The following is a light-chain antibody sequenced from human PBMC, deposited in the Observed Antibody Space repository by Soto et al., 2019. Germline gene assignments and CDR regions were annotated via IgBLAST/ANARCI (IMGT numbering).Light chain of an antibody. J-gene: IGKJ1*01. CDR1: QSVGSN. CDR3: QQYNNWPWT. Sequence: EIVMTQSPVTLSVSPGERAILSCRASQSVGSNLAWYQQKPGQAPRLLIHGASTRATGFPARFSGSGSGTDFTLTISSLQSEDFAVYYCQQYNNWPWTFGQGTKVDIK. V-gene: IGKV3-15*01. CDR2: GAS.